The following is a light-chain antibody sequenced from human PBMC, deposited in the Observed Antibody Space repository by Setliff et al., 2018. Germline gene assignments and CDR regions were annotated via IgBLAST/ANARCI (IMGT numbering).Light chain of an antibody. CDR3: QSFDNTTMV. V-gene: IGLV6-57*01. Sequence: NFMLTQPHSVSESPGKTVTISCTCSSGSIASNYVQWYQQRPGSSPTSVIYEDDQRPSGVPDRFSGSIDSSSNSASLTISGLKTEDEADYYCQSFDNTTMVFGGGTKVTVL. J-gene: IGLJ2*01. CDR2: EDD. CDR1: SGSIASNY.